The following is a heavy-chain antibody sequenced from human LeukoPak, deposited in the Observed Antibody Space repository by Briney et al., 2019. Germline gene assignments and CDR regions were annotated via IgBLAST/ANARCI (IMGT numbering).Heavy chain of an antibody. CDR1: GFTFSDYY. D-gene: IGHD2-21*01. CDR2: ISSGGSTT. J-gene: IGHJ4*02. CDR3: ARHLVVATYDY. Sequence: GGSLRLSCAASGFTFSDYYMSWIRQAPGKGLEWVSYISSGGSTTYYADSVKGRFTISRDNAKNSLYLQMNSLRAEDTAVYYCARHLVVATYDYWGQGTLVTVSS. V-gene: IGHV3-11*01.